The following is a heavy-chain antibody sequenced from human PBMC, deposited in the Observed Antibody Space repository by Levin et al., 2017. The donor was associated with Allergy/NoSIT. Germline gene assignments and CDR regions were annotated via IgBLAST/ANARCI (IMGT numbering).Heavy chain of an antibody. Sequence: SVKVSCKASGGTFSSYAISWVRQAPGQGLEWMGRIIPILGIANYAQKFQGRVTITADKSTSTAYMELSSLRSEDTAVYYCARLIGGGNSRSGGGYYYYGMDVWGQGTTVTVSS. CDR3: ARLIGGGNSRSGGGYYYYGMDV. V-gene: IGHV1-69*04. CDR2: IIPILGIA. D-gene: IGHD4-23*01. CDR1: GGTFSSYA. J-gene: IGHJ6*02.